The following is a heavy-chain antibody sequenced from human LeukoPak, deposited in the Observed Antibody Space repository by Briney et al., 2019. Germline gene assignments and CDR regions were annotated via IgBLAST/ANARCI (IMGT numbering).Heavy chain of an antibody. CDR3: ARHYSYGPHFDY. J-gene: IGHJ4*02. CDR1: GFSLRTRGMC. CDR2: NDWDDDK. V-gene: IGHV2-70*01. D-gene: IGHD5-18*01. Sequence: SGPALLQPTQTRTLTFTFSGFSLRTRGMCVGWIRQPPGKALEGLSLNDWDDDKYYSTSLKTRLTISKDTSKTPVVLTMTNMDPVDTATYYCARHYSYGPHFDYWGQGTLVTVSS.